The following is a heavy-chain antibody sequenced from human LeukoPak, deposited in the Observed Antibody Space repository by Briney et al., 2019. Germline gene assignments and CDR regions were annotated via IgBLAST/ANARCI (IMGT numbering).Heavy chain of an antibody. Sequence: ASVKVSCKASGYTFTGYYMHWVRQAPGQGLEWMGWINPNSGGTNYAQKFQGRVTMTRDTSISTAYMELSRLRSDDTAVYYCARGSVRYSSGWYNWFDPWGQGTLVTVSS. D-gene: IGHD6-19*01. CDR1: GYTFTGYY. J-gene: IGHJ5*02. CDR3: ARGSVRYSSGWYNWFDP. CDR2: INPNSGGT. V-gene: IGHV1-2*02.